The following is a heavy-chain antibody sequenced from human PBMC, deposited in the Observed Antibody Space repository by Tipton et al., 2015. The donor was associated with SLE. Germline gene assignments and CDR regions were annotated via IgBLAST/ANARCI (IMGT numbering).Heavy chain of an antibody. CDR2: IDYSGST. J-gene: IGHJ6*03. Sequence: TLSLTCSVSGGSISSSSYYRGWIRQPPGKGLEWIGSIDYSGSTYYNPSLKSRVTISVDASKNQFSLKLSSVTAADTAVYYCARGEGPVTHGYYYYMDVWGKGTTVTVSS. V-gene: IGHV4-39*07. D-gene: IGHD4-11*01. CDR3: ARGEGPVTHGYYYYMDV. CDR1: GGSISSSSYY.